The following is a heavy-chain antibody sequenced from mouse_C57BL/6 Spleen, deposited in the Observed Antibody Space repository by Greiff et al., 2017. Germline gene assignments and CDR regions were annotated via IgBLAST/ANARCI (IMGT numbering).Heavy chain of an antibody. V-gene: IGHV3-8*01. Sequence: VQLKQSGPGLAKPSQTLSLTCSVTGYSITSDYWNWIRKFPGNKLEYMGYISYSGSTYYNPSLKSRISIPRDTSKNQYYLQLNSVTTEDTATYYCSRHRLGLLGDFDVWGTGTTVTVSS. CDR2: ISYSGST. J-gene: IGHJ1*03. D-gene: IGHD4-1*01. CDR1: GYSITSDY. CDR3: SRHRLGLLGDFDV.